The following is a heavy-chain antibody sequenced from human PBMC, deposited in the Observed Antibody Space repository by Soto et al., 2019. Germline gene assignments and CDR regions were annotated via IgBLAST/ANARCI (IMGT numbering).Heavy chain of an antibody. V-gene: IGHV1-18*01. D-gene: IGHD2-2*01. CDR1: SYTFTSYG. J-gene: IGHJ4*02. Sequence: ASVKVSCKASSYTFTSYGISWVRQAPGQGLEWMGWISAYNGNTNYAQKFQGRVTMTTDTSTSTAYMELRSLRSDDTAVYYCARNSVVVPAALPIFDYWGQGTLVTVSS. CDR2: ISAYNGNT. CDR3: ARNSVVVPAALPIFDY.